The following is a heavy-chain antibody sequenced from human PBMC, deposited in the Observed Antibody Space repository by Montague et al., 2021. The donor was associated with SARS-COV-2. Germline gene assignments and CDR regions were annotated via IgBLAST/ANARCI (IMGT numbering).Heavy chain of an antibody. CDR3: ARIWYSSGYHGIYYFDY. Sequence: SETLSLTCTVSGGSISSYYWSWIRQPPGKGLEWIGYIYYSGSTNYNPSLKSRVTISVDTSKNQFSLKLSSVTAADTAVYYCARIWYSSGYHGIYYFDYWGPVTLVSVSS. CDR2: IYYSGST. CDR1: GGSISSYY. J-gene: IGHJ4*02. D-gene: IGHD3-22*01. V-gene: IGHV4-59*01.